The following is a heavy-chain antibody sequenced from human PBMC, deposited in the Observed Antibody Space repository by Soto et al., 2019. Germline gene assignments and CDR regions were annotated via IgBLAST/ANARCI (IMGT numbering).Heavy chain of an antibody. CDR3: ARGRGSGSYTGDY. V-gene: IGHV3-30-3*01. CDR2: ISYDGSDK. Sequence: QVQLVESGGGVVQPGRSLRLSCAASGFTFSSYAMHWVRQGPGKGLEWVAVISYDGSDKCADSVKGRFTISRDKSKNTLYLQMNNLRTEDTAVYYCARGRGSGSYTGDYWGQGTLVTVSS. CDR1: GFTFSSYA. J-gene: IGHJ4*02. D-gene: IGHD1-26*01.